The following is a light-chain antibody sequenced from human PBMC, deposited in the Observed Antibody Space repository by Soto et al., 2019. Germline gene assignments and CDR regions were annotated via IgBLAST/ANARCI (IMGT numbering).Light chain of an antibody. J-gene: IGLJ3*02. V-gene: IGLV3-21*02. CDR1: NIGSKS. Sequence: SYELTQPPSVSVAPGQTARITCGGNNIGSKSVHWYQQKPGQAPVLVLYDDSDRPSGIPERFSGSSSGNTATLTIRTVEAGDEADYYCHVWETTSVVFGGGTKVTVL. CDR2: DDS. CDR3: HVWETTSVV.